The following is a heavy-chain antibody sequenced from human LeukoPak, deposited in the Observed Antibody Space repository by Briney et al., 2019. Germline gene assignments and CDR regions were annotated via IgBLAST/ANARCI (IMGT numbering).Heavy chain of an antibody. CDR2: FDPEDGET. J-gene: IGHJ4*02. CDR1: GYTPTELS. D-gene: IGHD2-15*01. Sequence: ASVKVSCKVSGYTPTELSMHWVRQAPGEGLEWMGGFDPEDGETIYAQKFQGRVTMTEDTSTDTAYMELSSLRSEDTAVYYCATDRRWGVVVAATLFDYWGQGTLVTVSS. V-gene: IGHV1-24*01. CDR3: ATDRRWGVVVAATLFDY.